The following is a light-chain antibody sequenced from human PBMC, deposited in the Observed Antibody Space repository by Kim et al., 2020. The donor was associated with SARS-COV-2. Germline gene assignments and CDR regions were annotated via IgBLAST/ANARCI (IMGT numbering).Light chain of an antibody. CDR2: GIS. V-gene: IGKV1-16*01. CDR1: RGISRS. J-gene: IGKJ5*01. Sequence: IQMTQSPSSLSASVGDRVTISCRANRGISRSLAWLQQRPGKAPRSLIYGISTLQSGVPSRFSGGGSETDFTLTISSLQPEDFATYYSQQYNSFPITFGQGTRLEIK. CDR3: QQYNSFPIT.